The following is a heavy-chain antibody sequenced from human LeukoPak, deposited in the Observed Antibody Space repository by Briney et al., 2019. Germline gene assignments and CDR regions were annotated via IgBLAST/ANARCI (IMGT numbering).Heavy chain of an antibody. V-gene: IGHV5-51*01. J-gene: IGHJ3*02. CDR1: GSSFTSYW. CDR2: IYPGDSDT. CDR3: ARTSGSYGLAYAFDI. Sequence: GESLKISCKGSGSSFTSYWIGWVRQLPGKGLEWMGIIYPGDSDTRYSPSFQGQVTISADKSISTAYLQWSSLKASDTAMYYCARTSGSYGLAYAFDIWGQGTMVTVSS. D-gene: IGHD1-26*01.